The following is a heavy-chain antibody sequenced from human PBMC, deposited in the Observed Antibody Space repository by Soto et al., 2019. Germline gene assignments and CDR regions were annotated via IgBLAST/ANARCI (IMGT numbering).Heavy chain of an antibody. CDR1: GFTFSSYA. D-gene: IGHD6-13*01. CDR2: ISGSGGST. V-gene: IGHV3-23*01. Sequence: EVQLLESGGGLVQPGGSLRLSCAASGFTFSSYAMNWVRQAPGKGLEWVAAISGSGGSTYYADSVKGRFTISRDNSMNTLYLQMNSLRAEDTLVYYCAKSGAQLIHYNWFDPWGEGTLVTVAS. CDR3: AKSGAQLIHYNWFDP. J-gene: IGHJ5*02.